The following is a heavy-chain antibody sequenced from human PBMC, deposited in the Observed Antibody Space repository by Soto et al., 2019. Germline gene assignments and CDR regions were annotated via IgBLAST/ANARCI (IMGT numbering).Heavy chain of an antibody. D-gene: IGHD3-10*01. J-gene: IGHJ6*01. CDR1: VFTFSTYG. Sequence: GGSLRLSCASSVFTFSTYGMQCVRQAPGKWLEWVAVISYDGYLKYYVDAVKGRFTVARDNSKNTLFLEMNSLRGEDTAVYFCAKDFKVSGSHYGTLNHYYGMEVWGQGTMVSVSS. CDR3: AKDFKVSGSHYGTLNHYYGMEV. CDR2: ISYDGYLK. V-gene: IGHV3-30*18.